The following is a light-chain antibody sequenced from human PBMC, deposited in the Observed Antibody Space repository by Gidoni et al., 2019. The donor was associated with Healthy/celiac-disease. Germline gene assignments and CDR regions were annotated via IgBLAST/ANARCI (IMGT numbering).Light chain of an antibody. CDR3: MQALQTPWT. CDR1: QSLLHSNGYNY. V-gene: IGKV2-28*01. J-gene: IGKJ1*01. CDR2: LGS. Sequence: DMVMTQSPLSLPVTPGEPASISCRSSQSLLHSNGYNYLDWYLQKPGPSPQLLIYLGSNRASGVPDRFSCSGSGTDFTLKISRVEAEDVGVYYCMQALQTPWTFGQGTKVEIK.